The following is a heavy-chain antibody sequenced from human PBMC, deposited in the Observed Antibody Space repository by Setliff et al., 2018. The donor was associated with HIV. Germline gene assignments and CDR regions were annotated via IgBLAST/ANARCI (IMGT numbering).Heavy chain of an antibody. J-gene: IGHJ5*02. D-gene: IGHD5-12*01. CDR1: GESFSGYY. CDR2: INHSGRA. Sequence: PSETLSLTCAVYGESFSGYYWRWIRQPAGKGLEWLAVINHSGRAKYNPSLKSRVTISEDTSKHQFTLKLTSVTAADTAVYYCARSPRLRGGHNWFDPWGQGTLVTVSS. CDR3: ARSPRLRGGHNWFDP. V-gene: IGHV4-34*01.